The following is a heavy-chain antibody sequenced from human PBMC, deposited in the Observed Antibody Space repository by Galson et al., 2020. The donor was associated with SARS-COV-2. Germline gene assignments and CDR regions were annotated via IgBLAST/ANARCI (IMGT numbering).Heavy chain of an antibody. CDR2: MNPNTLTV. Sequence: ASVKVSCKASGYTFSDYYVHWVRRTPGQGLEWMGWMNPNTLTVHYAQIFQGRVTMTGDTSTKAAYMELRSLTSDDTAIYYCARDDISFPRGFDSWGQGTLVTVSS. V-gene: IGHV1-2*02. D-gene: IGHD3-10*01. CDR3: ARDDISFPRGFDS. CDR1: GYTFSDYY. J-gene: IGHJ4*02.